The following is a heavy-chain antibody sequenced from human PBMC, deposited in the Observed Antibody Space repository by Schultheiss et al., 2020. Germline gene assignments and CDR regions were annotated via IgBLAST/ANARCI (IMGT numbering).Heavy chain of an antibody. Sequence: ASVKVSCKASGYTFTGYYMHWVRQAPGQGLEWMGWINPNSANTGYAQKFQGRVTITADESTSTAYMELSSLRSEDTAVYYCATRYYYYGMDVWGQGTTVTVSS. CDR2: INPNSANT. J-gene: IGHJ6*02. CDR3: ATRYYYYGMDV. CDR1: GYTFTGYY. V-gene: IGHV1-8*03.